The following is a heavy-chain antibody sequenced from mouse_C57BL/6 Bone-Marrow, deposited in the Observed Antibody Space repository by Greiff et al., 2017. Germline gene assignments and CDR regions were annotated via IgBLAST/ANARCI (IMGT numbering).Heavy chain of an antibody. CDR3: ARSEITTPYCYAMDY. Sequence: QVQLKQSGPELVKPGASVKLSCKASGYTFTSYDINWVKQRPGQGLEWIGWIYPRDGSTKYNEKFKGKATLTVDTSSSTAYMELHSLTSEDSAVYFCARSEITTPYCYAMDYWGQGTSVTVSS. V-gene: IGHV1-85*01. CDR2: IYPRDGST. D-gene: IGHD2-4*01. CDR1: GYTFTSYD. J-gene: IGHJ4*01.